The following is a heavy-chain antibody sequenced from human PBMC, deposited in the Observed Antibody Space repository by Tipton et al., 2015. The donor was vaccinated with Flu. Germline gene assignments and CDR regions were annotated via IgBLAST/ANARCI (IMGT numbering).Heavy chain of an antibody. CDR2: KYHSGTT. D-gene: IGHD3-10*02. CDR1: GGSISSGSYY. CDR3: ARHTGDSVRGVIDY. J-gene: IGHJ4*02. V-gene: IGHV4-39*01. Sequence: TLSLTCTVSGGSISSGSYYWSWIRQPPGKGLEWIGSKYHSGTTYYNPSLKSRVTISVDTSKNQFSLKLSSVTAADTAVYYCARHTGDSVRGVIDYWGQGTLVTVSS.